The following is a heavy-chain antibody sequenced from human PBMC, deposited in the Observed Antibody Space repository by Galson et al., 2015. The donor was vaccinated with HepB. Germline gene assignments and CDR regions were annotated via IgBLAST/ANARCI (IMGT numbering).Heavy chain of an antibody. CDR2: IYPGDSDT. V-gene: IGHV5-51*01. CDR3: ARGGYSGYDYDYYYGMDV. CDR1: GYSFTSYW. D-gene: IGHD5-12*01. Sequence: QSGAEVKKPGESLKISCKGSGYSFTSYWIGWVRQMPGKGLEWMGIIYPGDSDTRYSPSFQGQVTISADKSISTAYLQWSSLKASDTAMYYCARGGYSGYDYDYYYGMDVWGQGTTVTVSS. J-gene: IGHJ6*02.